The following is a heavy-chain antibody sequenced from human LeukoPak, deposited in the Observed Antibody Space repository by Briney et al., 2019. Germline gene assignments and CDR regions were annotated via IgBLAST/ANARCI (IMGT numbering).Heavy chain of an antibody. CDR1: GYTFTGYY. CDR2: IIPIFGTA. Sequence: SVKVSCKASGYTFTGYYMHWVRQAPGQGLEWMGGIIPIFGTANYAQKFQGRVTITADESTSTAYMELSSLRSEDTAVYYCAGDTPTDYSNYKFDPSRDYYYGMDVWGQGTTVTVSS. V-gene: IGHV1-69*13. D-gene: IGHD4-11*01. CDR3: AGDTPTDYSNYKFDPSRDYYYGMDV. J-gene: IGHJ6*02.